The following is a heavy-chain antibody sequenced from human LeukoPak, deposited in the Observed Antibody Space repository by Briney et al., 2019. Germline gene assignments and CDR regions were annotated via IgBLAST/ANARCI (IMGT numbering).Heavy chain of an antibody. J-gene: IGHJ4*02. V-gene: IGHV4-59*12. CDR1: GGSISSYY. Sequence: SETLSLTCTVSGGSISSYYWSWIRQPLGKGLEWIGYIYYSGSTYYTPSLKSRVTMSVDTSKNQFSLKLSSVTAADAAVYYCARDQYYYDTSGYYFFDYWGQGTLVTVSS. D-gene: IGHD3-22*01. CDR3: ARDQYYYDTSGYYFFDY. CDR2: IYYSGST.